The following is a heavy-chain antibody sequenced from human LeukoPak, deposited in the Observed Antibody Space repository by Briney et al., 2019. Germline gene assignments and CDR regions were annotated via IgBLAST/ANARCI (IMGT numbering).Heavy chain of an antibody. D-gene: IGHD6-19*01. V-gene: IGHV1-18*01. J-gene: IGHJ4*02. CDR2: ISAYNGNT. Sequence: GASVTVSCKASGYTFTSYGISWVRQAPGQGLEWMGWISAYNGNTNYAQKLQGRVTMTTDTSTSTAYMELRSLRSDDTAVYYCAGHLLSSGWYDVDYWGQGTLVTVSS. CDR3: AGHLLSSGWYDVDY. CDR1: GYTFTSYG.